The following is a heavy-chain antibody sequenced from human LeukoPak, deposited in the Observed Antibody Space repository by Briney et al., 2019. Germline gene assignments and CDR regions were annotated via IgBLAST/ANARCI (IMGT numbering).Heavy chain of an antibody. CDR1: GYTFTSYG. D-gene: IGHD3-3*01. CDR3: ARDRYYDFWTGYLDLDY. V-gene: IGHV1-18*01. J-gene: IGHJ4*02. CDR2: ISSDNGNT. Sequence: AASVKVSCKASGYTFTSYGVTWVRQAPGQGLEWMGWISSDNGNTNYAQKLQGRVTMITDTSTNTAYMELRSLRSDDTAVYYCARDRYYDFWTGYLDLDYWGQGTLVTVSS.